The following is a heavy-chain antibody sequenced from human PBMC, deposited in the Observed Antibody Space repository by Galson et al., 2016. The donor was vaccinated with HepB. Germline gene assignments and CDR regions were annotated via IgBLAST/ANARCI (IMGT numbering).Heavy chain of an antibody. CDR3: ARGGGCFGNSCYYPDY. J-gene: IGHJ4*02. CDR2: ISGGGT. CDR1: GFTFSYHV. D-gene: IGHD2-2*01. V-gene: IGHV3-23*01. Sequence: SLRLSCAASGFTFSYHVMSWVRQAPGRGLEWVSTISGGGTFYADSVTGRFTISRDDSKDTLYLQMNSLRDDDTAVYYCARGGGCFGNSCYYPDYWGQGTLVTVSS.